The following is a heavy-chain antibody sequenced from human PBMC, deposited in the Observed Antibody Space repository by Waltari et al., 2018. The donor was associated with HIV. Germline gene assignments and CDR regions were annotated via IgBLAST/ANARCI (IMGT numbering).Heavy chain of an antibody. CDR1: GYIFNNYD. D-gene: IGHD1-26*01. V-gene: IGHV1-8*01. CDR2: RNPNSRNT. CDR3: ARAVNAVGAPHWFAP. Sequence: QVQLVQSGAEVKQPGASVKVSCKASGYIFNNYDINWVRQATGQGLEWMGWRNPNSRNTGYAQKFQGRVTMTRDTSITTAYMELSSLKSEDTAMYYCARAVNAVGAPHWFAPWGQGTLVTVSS. J-gene: IGHJ5*02.